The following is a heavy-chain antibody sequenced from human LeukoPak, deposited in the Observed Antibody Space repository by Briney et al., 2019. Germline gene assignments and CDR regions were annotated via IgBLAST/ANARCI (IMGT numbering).Heavy chain of an antibody. V-gene: IGHV3-33*01. CDR2: IWYDGSNK. D-gene: IGHD1-14*01. CDR1: GFTFSSYG. CDR3: ARALSLYIEYYYGMDV. Sequence: GGSLRLSCAASGFTFSSYGMHWVRQAPGKGLEWVAVIWYDGSNKYYADSVKGRFTISRGNSKNTLYLQMNSLRAEDTAVYYCARALSLYIEYYYGMDVWGQGTTVTVSS. J-gene: IGHJ6*02.